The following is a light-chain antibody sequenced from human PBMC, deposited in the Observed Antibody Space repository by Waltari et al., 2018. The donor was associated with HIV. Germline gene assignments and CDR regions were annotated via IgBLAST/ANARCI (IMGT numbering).Light chain of an antibody. Sequence: DIQMTQSPSSLSASVGDRVTITCRASQSISNYLNWYQQKPGKAPKLLIYAASSLQSGVPSRFSGSGSGTDFTLTISSVQPEDFATYYCQQSYSTPWTFGQGTKVEIK. V-gene: IGKV1-39*01. CDR2: AAS. CDR1: QSISNY. CDR3: QQSYSTPWT. J-gene: IGKJ1*01.